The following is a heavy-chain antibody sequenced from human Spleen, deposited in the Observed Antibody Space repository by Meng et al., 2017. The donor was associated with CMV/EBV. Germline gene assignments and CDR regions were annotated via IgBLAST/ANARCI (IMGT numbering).Heavy chain of an antibody. V-gene: IGHV3-21*01. J-gene: IGHJ6*02. CDR3: ATLTTVITQGSYGMDV. CDR1: GFTLSSYS. D-gene: IGHD4-17*01. Sequence: GGSLRLSCAASGFTLSSYSLNWVRQAPGKALQWVSSVSGTSSYIYYAESLKGRFTISRDNAKNSVYLQMNSLRAEDTAVYYCATLTTVITQGSYGMDVWGRGTTVTVSS. CDR2: VSGTSSYI.